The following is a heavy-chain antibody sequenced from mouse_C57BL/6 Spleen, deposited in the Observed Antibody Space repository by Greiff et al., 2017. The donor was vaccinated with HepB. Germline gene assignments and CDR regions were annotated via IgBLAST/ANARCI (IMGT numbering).Heavy chain of an antibody. V-gene: IGHV6-3*01. CDR3: TGRWLLREDY. Sequence: DVKLQESGGGLVQPGGSMKLPCVASGFTFSNYWMNWVRQSPEKGLEWVAQIRLKSDNYATHYAESVKGRFTISRDDSKSSVYLQMNNLRAEDTGIYYCTGRWLLREDYWGQGTSVTVSS. D-gene: IGHD2-3*01. CDR2: IRLKSDNYAT. CDR1: GFTFSNYW. J-gene: IGHJ4*01.